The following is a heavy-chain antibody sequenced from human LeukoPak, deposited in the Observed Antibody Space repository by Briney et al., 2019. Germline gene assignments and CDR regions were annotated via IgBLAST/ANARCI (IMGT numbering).Heavy chain of an antibody. CDR3: ARGYYYDSSGYYLY. Sequence: SETLSLTCAVYGGSFSGHYWSWIRQPPGKGLEWIGEINHSGSTNYNPSLKSRVTISVDTSKNQFSLKLSSVTAADTAVYYCARGYYYDSSGYYLYWGQGTLVTVSS. V-gene: IGHV4-34*01. CDR1: GGSFSGHY. CDR2: INHSGST. D-gene: IGHD3-22*01. J-gene: IGHJ4*02.